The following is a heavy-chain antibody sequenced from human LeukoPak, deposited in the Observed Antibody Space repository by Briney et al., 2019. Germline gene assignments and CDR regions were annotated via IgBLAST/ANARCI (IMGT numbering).Heavy chain of an antibody. J-gene: IGHJ4*02. Sequence: AETLSLTCTVSGGSISSYYWSWIRQPAGKGLEWIGRIYTSGSTNYNPSLKSRVTMSVDTSKNQFSLKLSSVTAADTAVYYCARDSGEKTYYDFWSGYYTEYWGQGTLVTVSS. V-gene: IGHV4-4*07. CDR3: ARDSGEKTYYDFWSGYYTEY. D-gene: IGHD3-3*01. CDR2: IYTSGST. CDR1: GGSISSYY.